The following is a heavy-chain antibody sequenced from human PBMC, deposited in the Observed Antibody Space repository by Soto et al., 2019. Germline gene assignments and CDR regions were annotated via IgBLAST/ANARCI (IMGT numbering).Heavy chain of an antibody. Sequence: QLQLQESGPGLVKPSETLSLTCIVSGGSISSSSYYWGWIRQPPGKGLEWIGSIFYTGDSYYNPSLKSRVTISLDTSRNHFSLKLRSVTAADTAVYYCAGHPNIAAAGAWGQGTLVTVS. CDR3: AGHPNIAAAGA. V-gene: IGHV4-39*02. CDR1: GGSISSSSYY. J-gene: IGHJ4*02. D-gene: IGHD6-13*01. CDR2: IFYTGDS.